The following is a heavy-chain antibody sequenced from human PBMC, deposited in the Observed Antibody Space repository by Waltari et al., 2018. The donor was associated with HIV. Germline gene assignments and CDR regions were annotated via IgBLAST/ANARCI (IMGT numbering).Heavy chain of an antibody. Sequence: EVQLLESGGGLVQPGGSLRLPCVASGVTFRNYGMTWVRQAPGKGLEWVSGLSGSGGSTHYADSVKGRFTISRDNSKDTLYLQMNTLRAEDTAVYYCAIQHNPLHNYYYGMDVWGQGTTVTVSS. D-gene: IGHD1-1*01. CDR2: LSGSGGST. CDR1: GVTFRNYG. V-gene: IGHV3-23*01. J-gene: IGHJ6*02. CDR3: AIQHNPLHNYYYGMDV.